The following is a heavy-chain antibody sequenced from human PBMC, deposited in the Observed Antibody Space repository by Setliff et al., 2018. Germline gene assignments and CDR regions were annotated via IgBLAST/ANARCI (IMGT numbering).Heavy chain of an antibody. J-gene: IGHJ6*02. V-gene: IGHV4-39*07. CDR1: GGSISSSSYY. CDR3: ARSFTCYDFWGGYGYGMDV. D-gene: IGHD3-3*01. CDR2: IYYSGCT. Sequence: SETLSLTCTVSGGSISSSSYYWGWLRHPPGKGLEWIGCIYYSGCTYYNPSFKSRVTISVDTSKNQFSLKLRSVPAADTAVYYGARSFTCYDFWGGYGYGMDVWGQGTTVTVSS.